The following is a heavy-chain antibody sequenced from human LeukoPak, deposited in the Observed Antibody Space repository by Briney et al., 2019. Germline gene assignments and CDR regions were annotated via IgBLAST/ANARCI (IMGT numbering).Heavy chain of an antibody. D-gene: IGHD1-1*01. CDR1: RYVFTDYS. CDR3: SRGSITNWNWFDP. J-gene: IGHJ5*02. Sequence: ASVKVSCKASRYVFTDYSIHWVRQAPGQGLEWVGWINPKSGGTNSAQKFQGRVTMTRDTSITTAYMELSRLTSDDTAVYYCSRGSITNWNWFDPWGQGTLVTVSS. V-gene: IGHV1-2*02. CDR2: INPKSGGT.